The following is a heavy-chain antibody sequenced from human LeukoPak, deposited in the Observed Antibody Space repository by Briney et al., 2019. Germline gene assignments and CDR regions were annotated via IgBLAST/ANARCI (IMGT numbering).Heavy chain of an antibody. CDR1: GFNFSTYA. Sequence: GGSLRLSCVVSGFNFSTYALSWVRPAPGKGLQWVSVISGSGRSSYYTESVKGRFAISRDNSKNTLYLQMNRLSAEDSAVCYCVKGSGYYYGSGTYYFDYWGQGTLVTVSS. D-gene: IGHD3-10*01. CDR3: VKGSGYYYGSGTYYFDY. V-gene: IGHV3-23*01. CDR2: ISGSGRSS. J-gene: IGHJ4*02.